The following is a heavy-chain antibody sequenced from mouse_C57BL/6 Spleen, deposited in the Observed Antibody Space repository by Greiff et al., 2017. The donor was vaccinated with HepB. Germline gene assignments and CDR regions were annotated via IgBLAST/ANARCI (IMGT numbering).Heavy chain of an antibody. CDR3: ASRLLDYAMDY. CDR2: IWGVGST. D-gene: IGHD2-1*01. Sequence: QVQLQQSGPGLVAPSQSLSITCTVSGFSLTSYGVDWVRQSPGKGLEWLGVIWGVGSTNYNSALKSRLSISKDNSKSHVFIKMNSLQTDDTAMYYCASRLLDYAMDYWGQGTSVTVSS. V-gene: IGHV2-6*01. J-gene: IGHJ4*01. CDR1: GFSLTSYG.